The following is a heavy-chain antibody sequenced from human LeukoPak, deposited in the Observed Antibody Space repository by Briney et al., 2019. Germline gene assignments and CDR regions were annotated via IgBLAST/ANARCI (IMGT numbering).Heavy chain of an antibody. D-gene: IGHD3-3*02. J-gene: IGHJ5*02. CDR3: ARDRSGSIA. V-gene: IGHV3-30-3*01. CDR1: GFTFSSYA. Sequence: GRSLRLSCAASGFTFSSYAMHWVRQAPGKGLEWVAVISYDGSNKYYADSVKGRFTISRDNSKNTLYLQMNSLRAEDTAVYYCARDRSGSIAWGQGTLVTVSS. CDR2: ISYDGSNK.